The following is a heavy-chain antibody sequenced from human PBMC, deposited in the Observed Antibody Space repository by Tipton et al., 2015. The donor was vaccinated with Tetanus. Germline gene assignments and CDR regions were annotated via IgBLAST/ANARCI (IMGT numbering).Heavy chain of an antibody. Sequence: TLSLTCTVSGGSISGYYWTWMRQPPGKGLEWLGYIYYRGETNYNPSVSSPLTISLDTSKNQVSLRLTSVTAADTAVYFCARIRCYPDSSAFLSDYWGRGIRVTVSS. J-gene: IGHJ4*02. CDR3: ARIRCYPDSSAFLSDY. D-gene: IGHD3-22*01. CDR2: IYYRGET. V-gene: IGHV4-59*01. CDR1: GGSISGYY.